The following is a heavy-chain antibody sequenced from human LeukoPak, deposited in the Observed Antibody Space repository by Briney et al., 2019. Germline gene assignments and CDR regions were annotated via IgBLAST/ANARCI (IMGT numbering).Heavy chain of an antibody. CDR2: ISYDGSNK. Sequence: GGSLRLSCAASGFTFSSYAMHWVRQAPGKGLEWVAVISYDGSNKYYADSVKGRFTISRDNSKNTLYLQMNSLRAEDTAVYYCARVPDSSTNDYWGQGTLVTVSS. V-gene: IGHV3-30*04. CDR1: GFTFSSYA. D-gene: IGHD6-13*01. CDR3: ARVPDSSTNDY. J-gene: IGHJ4*02.